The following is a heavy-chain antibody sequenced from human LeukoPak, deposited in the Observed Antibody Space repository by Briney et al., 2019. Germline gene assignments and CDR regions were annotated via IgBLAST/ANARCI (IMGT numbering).Heavy chain of an antibody. V-gene: IGHV3-53*01. J-gene: IGHJ4*02. CDR1: GFTVSNNY. D-gene: IGHD6-13*01. CDR3: ARDPPGIATSVSGG. Sequence: PGGSLRLSCTASGFTVSNNYMNWVRQAPGKGLECVALIYSGGTTNYADSVKGRFTISRDNSKNTLYLQMTNVRVEDTAVYYCARDPPGIATSVSGGWGQGTLVTVSS. CDR2: IYSGGTT.